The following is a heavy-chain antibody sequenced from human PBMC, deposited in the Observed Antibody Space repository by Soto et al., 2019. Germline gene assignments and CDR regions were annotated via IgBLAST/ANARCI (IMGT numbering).Heavy chain of an antibody. V-gene: IGHV4-34*01. CDR2: INHSGST. CDR3: ARGFGGITGTDNYFXY. CDR1: GGSFSGYY. D-gene: IGHD1-20*01. J-gene: IGHJ4*02. Sequence: SETLSLTCAVYGGSFSGYYWSWIRQPPGKGLEWIGEINHSGSTNYNPSLKSRVTISVDTSKNQFSLKLSSVTAADTAVYYCARGFGGITGTDNYFXYWGQGTLVTVSS.